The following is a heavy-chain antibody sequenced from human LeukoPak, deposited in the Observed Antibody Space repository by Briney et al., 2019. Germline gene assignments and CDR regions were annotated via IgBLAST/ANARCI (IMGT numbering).Heavy chain of an antibody. CDR3: ARAASLDY. CDR2: IYSGGST. D-gene: IGHD6-6*01. Sequence: GGSLRLSCTASGFAFSTYGMNWVRQAPGKELEWVSVIYSGGSTYYADSVKGRFTISRDNSKNTLYLQMNGLRAEDTAVYYCARAASLDYWGQGTLVTVSS. CDR1: GFAFSTYG. V-gene: IGHV3-53*01. J-gene: IGHJ4*02.